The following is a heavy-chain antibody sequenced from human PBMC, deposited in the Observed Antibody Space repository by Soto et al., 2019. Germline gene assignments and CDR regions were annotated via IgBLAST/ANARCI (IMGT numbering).Heavy chain of an antibody. Sequence: GGSLRLSCAASGFTFSSYAMSWVRQAPGKGLEWVSAISGSGGSTYYADSVKGRFTISRDNSKNTLYLQWSSLKASDTAMYYCARCIGYSGPPDYYYHYMDVWGKGTTVTVSS. CDR1: GFTFSSYA. J-gene: IGHJ6*03. CDR3: ARCIGYSGPPDYYYHYMDV. V-gene: IGHV3-23*01. D-gene: IGHD3-10*01. CDR2: ISGSGGST.